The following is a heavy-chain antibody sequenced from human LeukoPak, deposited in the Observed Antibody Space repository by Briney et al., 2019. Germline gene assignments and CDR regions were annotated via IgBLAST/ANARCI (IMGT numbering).Heavy chain of an antibody. CDR1: GGSISNYY. V-gene: IGHV4-59*01. CDR3: AGDLVALLAFDI. J-gene: IGHJ3*02. CDR2: IYYSGTT. D-gene: IGHD2-15*01. Sequence: SETLSLTCAVSGGSISNYYWNWIRQPPGKGLEWVGYIYYSGTTNYNPSLLSRVRMTADTSKNQYSLKLSSVTTADTAVYYGAGDLVALLAFDIWGQGTMVTVSS.